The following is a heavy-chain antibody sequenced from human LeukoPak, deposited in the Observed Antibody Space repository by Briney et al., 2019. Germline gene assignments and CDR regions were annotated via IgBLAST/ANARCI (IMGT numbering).Heavy chain of an antibody. D-gene: IGHD6-19*01. CDR1: DGSLSGFY. J-gene: IGHJ4*02. CDR3: ARDSAVAGLRN. Sequence: SETLSLTCTVSDGSLSGFYWTWIRQSPWKGLEWIGFVYYTGSIKYNPSLKSRVTISVDTSKNQFSLKLSSVTAADTAVYYCARDSAVAGLRNWGQGTLVTVSS. V-gene: IGHV4-59*12. CDR2: VYYTGSI.